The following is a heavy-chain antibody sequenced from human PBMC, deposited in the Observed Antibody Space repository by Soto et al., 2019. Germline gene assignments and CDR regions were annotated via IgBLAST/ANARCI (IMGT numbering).Heavy chain of an antibody. J-gene: IGHJ5*02. CDR3: ARRERAAGTDWWFDP. V-gene: IGHV4-39*01. CDR1: GGSITSSSFH. CDR2: IYYSGST. D-gene: IGHD6-13*01. Sequence: SETMSLTSTFSGGSITSSSFHWGLIRQPPGKGLEWIGSIYYSGSTYYSPSLKSRATISVDTSKNQFSLKLSSVTAADTAVYYCARRERAAGTDWWFDPWGQGTLVT.